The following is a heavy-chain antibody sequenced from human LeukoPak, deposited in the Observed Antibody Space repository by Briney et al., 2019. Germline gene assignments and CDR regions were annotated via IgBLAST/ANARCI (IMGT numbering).Heavy chain of an antibody. CDR3: ARDKARTSVVVPAAIYP. J-gene: IGHJ5*02. Sequence: PGRSLRLSCAASGFTFSSYAMHWVRQAPGKGLERVAVISYDGSNKYYADSVKGRFTISRDNSKNTLYLQMNSLRAEDTAVYYCARDKARTSVVVPAAIYPWGQGTLVTVSS. CDR2: ISYDGSNK. D-gene: IGHD2-2*02. V-gene: IGHV3-30-3*01. CDR1: GFTFSSYA.